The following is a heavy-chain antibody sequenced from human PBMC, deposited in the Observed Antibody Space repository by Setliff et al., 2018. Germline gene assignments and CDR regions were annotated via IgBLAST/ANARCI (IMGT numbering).Heavy chain of an antibody. D-gene: IGHD3-10*01. V-gene: IGHV4-39*07. Sequence: KTSETLSLTCNVSGGSVSSTSHYWGWIRQPPGKGMEWIGSVYYSGYTYYNPSLQSRVTISVDVSKNQFSMKLTSVTAADTAVYYCARVDFTMIQGVLGLWGQGTLVTVSS. CDR2: VYYSGYT. J-gene: IGHJ1*01. CDR1: GGSVSSTSHY. CDR3: ARVDFTMIQGVLGL.